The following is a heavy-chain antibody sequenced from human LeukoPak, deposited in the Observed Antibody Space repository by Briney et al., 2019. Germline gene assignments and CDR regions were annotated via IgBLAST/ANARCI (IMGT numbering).Heavy chain of an antibody. CDR2: IGTAGDT. D-gene: IGHD4-17*01. CDR1: GFTFSNYD. CDR3: ASIRGDRHYGMDV. J-gene: IGHJ6*02. Sequence: GGSLRLSCAASGFTFSNYDMHWVRQVIGKGLEWVSAIGTAGDTYYPGSVKGRFTISRENAKNSLYLQMNSLRAGDTAVYYCASIRGDRHYGMDVWGQGTTVTVSS. V-gene: IGHV3-13*01.